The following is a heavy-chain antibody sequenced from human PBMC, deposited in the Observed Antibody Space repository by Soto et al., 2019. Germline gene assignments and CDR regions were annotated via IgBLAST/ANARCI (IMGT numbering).Heavy chain of an antibody. V-gene: IGHV3-33*04. D-gene: IGHD1-26*01. J-gene: IGHJ4*02. Sequence: PGGSLRLSCAASGFTFSSYEMNWVRRAPGKGLEWVAVIWHDGSNKYYSDSVRGRFTISRDNSKSTLYLQMNSLRAEDTAVYYCARDSLSGSYYLDYWGQGTLVTVSS. CDR2: IWHDGSNK. CDR1: GFTFSSYE. CDR3: ARDSLSGSYYLDY.